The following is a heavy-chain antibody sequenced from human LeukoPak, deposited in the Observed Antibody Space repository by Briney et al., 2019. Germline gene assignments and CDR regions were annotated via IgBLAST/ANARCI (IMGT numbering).Heavy chain of an antibody. CDR2: ISGSGGST. V-gene: IGHV3-23*01. Sequence: GGSLRLSCAASGFTFSSYAMSWVRQAPGKGLGWVSAISGSGGSTYYADSVKGRFTISRDNAKNSLYLQMNSLGAEDTAVYYCAGSDDYWGQGTLVTVPS. J-gene: IGHJ4*02. CDR3: AGSDDY. CDR1: GFTFSSYA.